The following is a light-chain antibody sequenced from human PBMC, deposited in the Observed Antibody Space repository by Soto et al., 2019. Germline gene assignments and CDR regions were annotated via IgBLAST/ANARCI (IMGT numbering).Light chain of an antibody. J-gene: IGLJ2*01. CDR3: SSYTSSSTPVV. CDR1: SRDVGGYIY. Sequence: QSVLTQPASVSGSPGQSITISCTGTSRDVGGYIYVSWYQQHPGKAPKLMIYDVSNRPSGVSNRFSGSKSGNTASLTISGLQAEDEADYYCSSYTSSSTPVVFGGGTKLTVL. V-gene: IGLV2-14*01. CDR2: DVS.